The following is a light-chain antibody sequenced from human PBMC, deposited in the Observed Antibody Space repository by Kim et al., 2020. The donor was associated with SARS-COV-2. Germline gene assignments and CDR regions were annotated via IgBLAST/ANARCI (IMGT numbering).Light chain of an antibody. CDR3: LLYIGGVWV. CDR2: STS. CDR1: TGAVASGYF. J-gene: IGLJ3*02. Sequence: QAVVTQEPSVTVSPGETITLTCASSTGAVASGYFPNWFQQKPGQAPRTLIYSTSNKPSWTPARFSGSLLGGKAALTLSGVQPEDEADYYCLLYIGGVWVFGGGTQLTVL. V-gene: IGLV7-43*01.